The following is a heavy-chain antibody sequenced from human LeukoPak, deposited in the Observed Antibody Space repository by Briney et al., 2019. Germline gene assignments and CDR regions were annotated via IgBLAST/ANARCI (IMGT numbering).Heavy chain of an antibody. CDR2: MYYSGSS. CDR3: AGLSKIVDY. D-gene: IGHD2/OR15-2a*01. J-gene: IGHJ4*02. Sequence: SSETLSLTCTVSGGSIRGYYWSWIRQPPGKGLEWIGYMYYSGSSKYNPYLKSRVTISVDTSKNQFSLKLSSVTAADTAVYYCAGLSKIVDYWGQGTLVTVSS. V-gene: IGHV4-59*01. CDR1: GGSIRGYY.